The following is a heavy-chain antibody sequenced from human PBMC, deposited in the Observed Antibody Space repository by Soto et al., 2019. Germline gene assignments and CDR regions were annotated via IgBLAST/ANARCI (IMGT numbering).Heavy chain of an antibody. CDR1: GFTFSNAW. Sequence: PGGSLRLSCAASGFTFSNAWMSWVRQAPGKGLEWVGRIKRKTDGGTTDYAAPVKGRFTISRDDSKNTLYLQMDSLRGEDTAVYYCAKDEAPTAPSTFDSWGQGTLVTVSS. J-gene: IGHJ4*02. V-gene: IGHV3-15*01. D-gene: IGHD2-2*01. CDR3: AKDEAPTAPSTFDS. CDR2: IKRKTDGGTT.